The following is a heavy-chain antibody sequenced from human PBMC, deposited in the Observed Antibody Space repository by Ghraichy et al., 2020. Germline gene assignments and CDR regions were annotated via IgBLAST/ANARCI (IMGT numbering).Heavy chain of an antibody. J-gene: IGHJ6*02. D-gene: IGHD3-3*01. V-gene: IGHV1-69*01. Sequence: KVSCKASGGTFSSYAISWVRQAPGQGLEWMGGIIPILGTANYAQKFQGRVTITADESTRTAYMELSSLRSEDTAVYYCAIYDFWSGYTGAYYYGMDVWGQGTTVTVSS. CDR3: AIYDFWSGYTGAYYYGMDV. CDR2: IIPILGTA. CDR1: GGTFSSYA.